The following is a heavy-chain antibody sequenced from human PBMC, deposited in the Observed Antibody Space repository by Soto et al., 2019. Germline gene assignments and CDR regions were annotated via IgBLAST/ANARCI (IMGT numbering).Heavy chain of an antibody. D-gene: IGHD3-16*02. CDR2: IYYSGST. V-gene: IGHV4-30-4*01. CDR1: GGSISSGDYY. CDR3: ASSIITFGGVIVKDY. Sequence: QVQLQESGPGLVKPSQTLSLTCTVSGGSISSGDYYWSWIRQPPGKGLEWIGYIYYSGSTYYNPSLKRRVTISVDTSKNQFSLKLSSVTAADTAVYYCASSIITFGGVIVKDYWGQGTLVTVSS. J-gene: IGHJ4*02.